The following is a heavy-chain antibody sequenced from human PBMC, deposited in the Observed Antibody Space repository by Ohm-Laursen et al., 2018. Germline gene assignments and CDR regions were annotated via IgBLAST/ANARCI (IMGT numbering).Heavy chain of an antibody. D-gene: IGHD3-22*01. CDR3: ARGREWLGSYYYDSSGRAPSDY. Sequence: SQTLSLTCAVYGGSFSGYYWSWIRQPPGKGLEWIGEINHSGSTNYNPSLKSRVTISVDTSKNQFSLKLSSVTAADTAVYYCARGREWLGSYYYDSSGRAPSDYWGQGTLVTVSS. CDR1: GGSFSGYY. CDR2: INHSGST. V-gene: IGHV4-34*01. J-gene: IGHJ4*02.